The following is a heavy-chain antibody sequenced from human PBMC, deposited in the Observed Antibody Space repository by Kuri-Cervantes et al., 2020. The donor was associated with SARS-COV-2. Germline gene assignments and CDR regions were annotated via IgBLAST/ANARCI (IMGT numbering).Heavy chain of an antibody. D-gene: IGHD2-2*02. CDR3: ARDLANCSDTSCYNFGL. CDR2: ISKTGSYA. Sequence: GESLKISCAASGFTFGDYFMSWIRQAPGQGLEWVSYISKTGSYANYVDPVRGRFTISRDNAKNSLYLQMNSLRAEDTAVYYCARDLANCSDTSCYNFGLWGQGTLVTVSS. CDR1: GFTFGDYF. V-gene: IGHV3-11*06. J-gene: IGHJ4*02.